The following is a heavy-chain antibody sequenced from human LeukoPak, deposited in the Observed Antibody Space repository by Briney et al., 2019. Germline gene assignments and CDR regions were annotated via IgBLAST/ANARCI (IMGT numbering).Heavy chain of an antibody. J-gene: IGHJ5*02. CDR2: INHSGST. CDR3: ARNLRDGSGINWFDP. CDR1: GGSFSGYY. Sequence: PSETLSLTCAVYGGSFSGYYWSWIRQPPGKGLEWIGEINHSGSTNYNPSLKSRVTISVDTSKNQFSLKLSSVTAADTAVYYCARNLRDGSGINWFDPWGQGTLVTVSS. V-gene: IGHV4-34*01. D-gene: IGHD5-24*01.